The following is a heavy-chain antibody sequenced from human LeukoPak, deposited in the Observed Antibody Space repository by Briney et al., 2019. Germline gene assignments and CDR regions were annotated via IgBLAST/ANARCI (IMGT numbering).Heavy chain of an antibody. J-gene: IGHJ3*02. V-gene: IGHV1-18*01. CDR2: ISAYKGNT. CDR1: GYTFTSYG. Sequence: ASVKVSCKASGYTFTSYGISWVRQAPGQGPEWMGWISAYKGNTNYAQKLQGRVTMTTDTSTSTAYMELRSLRSDDTAVYHCARDPDYYDSSGYDAFDIWGQGTMVTVSS. CDR3: ARDPDYYDSSGYDAFDI. D-gene: IGHD3-22*01.